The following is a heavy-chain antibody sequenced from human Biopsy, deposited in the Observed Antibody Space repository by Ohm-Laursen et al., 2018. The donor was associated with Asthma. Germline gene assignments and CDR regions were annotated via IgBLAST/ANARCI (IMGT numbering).Heavy chain of an antibody. CDR3: ARKAGSCISRTCYSLDF. CDR2: INSVFGAT. D-gene: IGHD2-2*01. Sequence: VKISCKSLGGTFNTYVIGWVRQAPGQGLEWMGGINSVFGATTYPQKFQDRATITADDSTSTVYMELSSLRSEDTAVYYCARKAGSCISRTCYSLDFWGQGTLVTVSS. V-gene: IGHV1-69*13. J-gene: IGHJ4*02. CDR1: GGTFNTYV.